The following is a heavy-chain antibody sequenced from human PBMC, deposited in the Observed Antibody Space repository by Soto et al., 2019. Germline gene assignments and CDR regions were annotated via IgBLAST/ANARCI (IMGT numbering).Heavy chain of an antibody. V-gene: IGHV3-74*01. J-gene: IGHJ5*02. Sequence: EVQLVESGGTLVQPGGSLRLSCAASGFTFNTYLMHWVRQAPGKGLVWVSRINSDGTKTTYADSVKGRFTISRDNAKNTVYLQMNSLRAEDTAVYYCTTVATNSYNWLDPWGQGTLVTVSS. CDR1: GFTFNTYL. D-gene: IGHD5-12*01. CDR2: INSDGTKT. CDR3: TTVATNSYNWLDP.